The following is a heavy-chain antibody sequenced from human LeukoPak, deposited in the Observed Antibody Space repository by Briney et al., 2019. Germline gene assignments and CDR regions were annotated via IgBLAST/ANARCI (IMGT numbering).Heavy chain of an antibody. CDR1: GGSIRNYY. CDR3: ASSPGIRSAFDI. CDR2: ISDGGGS. V-gene: IGHV4-59*12. J-gene: IGHJ3*02. D-gene: IGHD3-10*01. Sequence: PSETLSLTCAVSGGSIRNYYWTWIRQPPGKGLEWIGYISDGGGSNYNPSLKSRVTISVDMSKNQFSLKLSSVTAADTAVYYCASSPGIRSAFDIWGQGTMVTVSS.